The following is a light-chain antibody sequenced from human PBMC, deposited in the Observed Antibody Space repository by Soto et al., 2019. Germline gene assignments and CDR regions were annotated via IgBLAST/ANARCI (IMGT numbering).Light chain of an antibody. CDR3: QQYGSSSTWT. CDR1: QSVTSSY. Sequence: EIVLTQSPGTLSLSPGERATLSCRASQSVTSSYLAWYQQKPGQAPRLLIYEASIRAAGIPDRFSGSGSGTDFTLTISRLEPEDFAVYYCQQYGSSSTWTFGQGTKVEIK. J-gene: IGKJ1*01. CDR2: EAS. V-gene: IGKV3-20*01.